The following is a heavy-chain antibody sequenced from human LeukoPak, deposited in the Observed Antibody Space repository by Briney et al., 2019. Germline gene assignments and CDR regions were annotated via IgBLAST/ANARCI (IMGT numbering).Heavy chain of an antibody. D-gene: IGHD4-17*01. Sequence: SETLSLTCTVSGGSISSSSYYWGRIRQPPGKGLEWIGSIYYSGSTYYNPSLKSRVTISVDTSKNQFSLRLSSVTAADTAVYYCASILTTVTTPIDYWGQGTLVTVSS. CDR1: GGSISSSSYY. CDR2: IYYSGST. J-gene: IGHJ4*02. CDR3: ASILTTVTTPIDY. V-gene: IGHV4-39*01.